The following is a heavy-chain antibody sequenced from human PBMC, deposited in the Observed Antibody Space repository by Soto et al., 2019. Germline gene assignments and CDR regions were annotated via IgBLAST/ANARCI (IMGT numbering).Heavy chain of an antibody. CDR1: GYTFTSYN. D-gene: IGHD5-12*01. Sequence: GASVKVSCKASGYTFTSYNMHWVRQAPGQGLEWMGIINPSGGSTSYAQKFQGRVTMTRDTSTSTVYMELSSLRSEDTAVYYCARRRGYAYYYYGMDVWGQGTTVTVS. CDR3: ARRRGYAYYYYGMDV. J-gene: IGHJ6*02. V-gene: IGHV1-46*01. CDR2: INPSGGST.